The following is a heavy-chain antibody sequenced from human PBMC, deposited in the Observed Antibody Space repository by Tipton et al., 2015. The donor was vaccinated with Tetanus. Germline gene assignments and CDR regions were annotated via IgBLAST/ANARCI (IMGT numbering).Heavy chain of an antibody. Sequence: QLVQSGGGVVQPGTSLRLSCAASGFTFSGSAMHWVRQASGKGLEWVGRIRSKANSYATAYAASVKGRFTISRDDSKNTAYLQMNSLKTEDTAVYYCTRQNYDSSGYYYGYGMDVWGQGTTVTVSS. J-gene: IGHJ6*02. CDR2: IRSKANSYAT. V-gene: IGHV3-73*01. CDR3: TRQNYDSSGYYYGYGMDV. D-gene: IGHD3-22*01. CDR1: GFTFSGSA.